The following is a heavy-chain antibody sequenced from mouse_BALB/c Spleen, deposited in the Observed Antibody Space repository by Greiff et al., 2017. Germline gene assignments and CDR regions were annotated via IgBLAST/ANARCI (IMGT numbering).Heavy chain of an antibody. V-gene: IGHV5-12-1*01. CDR2: ISSGGGST. D-gene: IGHD2-1*01. Sequence: EVQVVESGGGLVKPGGSLKLSCAASGFAFSSYDMSWVRQTPEKRLEWVAYISSGGGSTYYPDTVKGRFTIYRDNAKNTLYLQMSSLKSEDTAMYYCARQDYGTPFPYWGQGTLVTVSA. J-gene: IGHJ3*01. CDR1: GFAFSSYD. CDR3: ARQDYGTPFPY.